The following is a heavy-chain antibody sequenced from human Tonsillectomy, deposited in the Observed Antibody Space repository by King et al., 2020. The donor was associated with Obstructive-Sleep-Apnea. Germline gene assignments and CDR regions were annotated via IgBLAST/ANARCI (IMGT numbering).Heavy chain of an antibody. J-gene: IGHJ5*02. CDR2: ISGAGSYI. D-gene: IGHD3-22*01. Sequence: VQLVESGGGLVKPGGSLRLSCAASGFTFSNYNMNWVRRAPGKGLEWVSSISGAGSYIYYADSVKGRFTVSRDNAKNSLYLQMNSLRAEDTAVYYCARGHYDTSGYHEVPFDPWGQGTLVTVSS. CDR3: ARGHYDTSGYHEVPFDP. V-gene: IGHV3-21*01. CDR1: GFTFSNYN.